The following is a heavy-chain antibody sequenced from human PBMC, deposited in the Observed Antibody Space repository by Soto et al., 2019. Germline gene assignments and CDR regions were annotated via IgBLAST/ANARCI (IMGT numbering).Heavy chain of an antibody. CDR3: AREDYDFWSGSEVGKAFDS. D-gene: IGHD3-3*01. J-gene: IGHJ5*01. CDR2: INPSGGST. CDR1: GYAFTSYH. Sequence: ASVKVSCKASGYAFTSYHIHWVRQAPGQGLEWMGIINPSGGSTTYAQKFQGRVTMTWDTSTSTVYMELSSLRSEDTAVYYCAREDYDFWSGSEVGKAFDSWAQGTLVTVSS. V-gene: IGHV1-46*01.